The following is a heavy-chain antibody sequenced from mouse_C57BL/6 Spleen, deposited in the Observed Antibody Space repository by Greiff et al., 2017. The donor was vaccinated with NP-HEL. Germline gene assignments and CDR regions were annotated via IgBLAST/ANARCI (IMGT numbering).Heavy chain of an antibody. J-gene: IGHJ2*01. Sequence: EVQVVESGVGLVKPGGSLKLSCAASGFTFSDYGMHWVRQAPEKGLEWFAYISSGSSTIYYADTVKGRFTISRDNAKNTLFLQMTSLRSEDTAMYYCARSWAYYFDYWGQGTTLTVSS. V-gene: IGHV5-17*01. CDR1: GFTFSDYG. CDR3: ARSWAYYFDY. D-gene: IGHD4-1*01. CDR2: ISSGSSTI.